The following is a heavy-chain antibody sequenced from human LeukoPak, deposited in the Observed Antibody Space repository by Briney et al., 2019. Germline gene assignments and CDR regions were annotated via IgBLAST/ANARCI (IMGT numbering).Heavy chain of an antibody. V-gene: IGHV1-46*01. CDR2: INPSGSST. D-gene: IGHD2-2*01. J-gene: IGHJ5*02. Sequence: ASVKVSCKASGYGFTSHYMHWVRQAPGQGLEWMGLINPSGSSTLYAQKFQGRVTMTRDMSTTTDYMELSSLRSDDTAVYYCARGNCSSTSCPGHWFDPWGQGTLVTVSS. CDR3: ARGNCSSTSCPGHWFDP. CDR1: GYGFTSHY.